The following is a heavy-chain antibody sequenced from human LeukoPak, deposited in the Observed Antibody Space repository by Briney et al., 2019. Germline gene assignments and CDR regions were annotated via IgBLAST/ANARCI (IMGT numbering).Heavy chain of an antibody. Sequence: PSQSLSLTCTVSGGSISSGAYYWSWIRQPAGKGLEWIGRIYTSGSTNYNPSLKSRVTMSVDTSKNQFSLKLSSVTAADTAVYYCARDRGYCSSTSCYRWLDYWGQGTLVTVSS. CDR2: IYTSGST. D-gene: IGHD2-2*02. CDR1: GGSISSGAYY. CDR3: ARDRGYCSSTSCYRWLDY. J-gene: IGHJ4*02. V-gene: IGHV4-61*02.